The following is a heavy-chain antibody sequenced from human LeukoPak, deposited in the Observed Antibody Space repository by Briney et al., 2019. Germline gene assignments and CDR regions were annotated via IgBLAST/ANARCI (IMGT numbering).Heavy chain of an antibody. Sequence: GGSLRLSCAASGFTFSDYYMTWIRQAPGKGLEWVSAISGSGGSTYYADSVKGRFTISRDNSKNTLYLQMNSLRAEDTAVYYCANGYSSGSFGFDYWGQGTLVTVSS. CDR2: ISGSGGST. V-gene: IGHV3-23*01. CDR1: GFTFSDYY. CDR3: ANGYSSGSFGFDY. D-gene: IGHD6-19*01. J-gene: IGHJ4*02.